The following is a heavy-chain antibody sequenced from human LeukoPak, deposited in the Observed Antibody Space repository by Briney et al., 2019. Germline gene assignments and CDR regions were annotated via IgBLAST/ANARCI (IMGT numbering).Heavy chain of an antibody. CDR3: ARVPTTLYCSGGSCYYFDY. D-gene: IGHD2-15*01. J-gene: IGHJ4*02. CDR2: LIPIFGTA. CDR1: GGTFSSYA. V-gene: IGHV1-69*01. Sequence: GASVKVSCKASGGTFSSYAISWVRQAPGQGLEWMGGLIPIFGTANYAQKFQGRVTITADESTSTAYMELSSLRSEDTAVYYCARVPTTLYCSGGSCYYFDYWGQGTLVTVSS.